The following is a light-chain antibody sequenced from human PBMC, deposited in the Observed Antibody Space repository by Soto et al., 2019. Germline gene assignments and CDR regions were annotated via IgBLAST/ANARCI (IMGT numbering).Light chain of an antibody. CDR2: DAS. CDR3: QQYNSYLYT. J-gene: IGKJ2*01. V-gene: IGKV1-5*01. CDR1: QSISSW. Sequence: DIQMTQSPSTLSASVGDRVTITCRASQSISSWLAWYQQKPGKAPKLLIYDASSLESGVPSRFSGSGSGTEFTLTISRLQPDDFATYYCQQYNSYLYTFGQGTKLESK.